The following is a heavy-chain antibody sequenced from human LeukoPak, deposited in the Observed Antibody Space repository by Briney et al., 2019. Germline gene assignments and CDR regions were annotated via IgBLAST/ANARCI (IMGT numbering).Heavy chain of an antibody. J-gene: IGHJ6*02. D-gene: IGHD3-22*01. CDR2: MNPNSGNT. CDR3: AKDLDSSGYPYYYYGMDV. CDR1: GYTFTSYD. V-gene: IGHV1-8*01. Sequence: ASVKVSCKASGYTFTSYDINWVRQATGQGLEWMGWMNPNSGNTGYAQKFQGRVTMTRNTSISTAYMELSSLRSEDTAVYYCAKDLDSSGYPYYYYGMDVWGQGTTVTVSS.